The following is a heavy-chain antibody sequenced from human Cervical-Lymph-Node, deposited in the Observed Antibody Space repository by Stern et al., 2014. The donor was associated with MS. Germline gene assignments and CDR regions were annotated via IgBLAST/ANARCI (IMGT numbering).Heavy chain of an antibody. V-gene: IGHV3-21*01. CDR1: GFTFSSFT. D-gene: IGHD6-19*01. Sequence: VQLVESGGGLVKPGGSLRLSCAASGFTFSSFTMNWVRQAPGKGLEWVSSISSSGRSDYIFYADSVKGRFTISRDNAKNSLYLQMNTLRAEDTAVYYCARGDATGWLLNYWGQGALVTVSS. CDR2: ISSSGRSDYI. CDR3: ARGDATGWLLNY. J-gene: IGHJ4*02.